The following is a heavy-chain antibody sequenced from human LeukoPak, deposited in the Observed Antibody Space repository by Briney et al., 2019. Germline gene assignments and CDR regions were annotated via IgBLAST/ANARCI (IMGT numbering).Heavy chain of an antibody. D-gene: IGHD2-15*01. CDR1: GFTFSSFR. CDR2: ISNDLVTM. CDR3: ARARGYAESGGYPVFDH. J-gene: IGHJ4*02. Sequence: GGSLRLSCKVSGFTFSSFRMNWVRQAPGKGLEWISYISNDLVTMHHADSVKGRFTISRDNSKNSLYLEMNNLRVEDTAVYYCARARGYAESGGYPVFDHWGQGVLVTVSS. V-gene: IGHV3-48*04.